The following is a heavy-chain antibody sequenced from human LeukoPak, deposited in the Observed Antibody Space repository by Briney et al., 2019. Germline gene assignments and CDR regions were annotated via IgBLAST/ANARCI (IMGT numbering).Heavy chain of an antibody. CDR3: ARVKSGQQLAYFYYYMDV. CDR2: IYYSGST. J-gene: IGHJ6*03. V-gene: IGHV4-39*01. CDR1: GGSIRSSSYY. D-gene: IGHD6-13*01. Sequence: SQTLSLTCTVCGGSIRSSSYYWGWIRQPPGKGVEWIGSIYYSGSTYYNPSLKSRVTMSVYTSNNQSSLSLTSVTAAETAVLYCARVKSGQQLAYFYYYMDVWGKGTTVTVSS.